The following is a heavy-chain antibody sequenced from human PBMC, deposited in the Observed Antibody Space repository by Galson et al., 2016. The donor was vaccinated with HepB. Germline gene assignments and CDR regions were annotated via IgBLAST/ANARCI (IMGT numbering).Heavy chain of an antibody. V-gene: IGHV6-1*01. CDR1: DSVYNNGAA. D-gene: IGHD3-10*01. J-gene: IGHJ6*02. Sequence: DSVYNNGAAWVWIRQSPSRGLEWLGRTFYRSTWENHYAGSVKNRITISPDTSRNQFSLHLNSVTPEDTAVYYCARAVMLGRGMDVWGQGTTVTVSS. CDR2: TFYRSTWEN. CDR3: ARAVMLGRGMDV.